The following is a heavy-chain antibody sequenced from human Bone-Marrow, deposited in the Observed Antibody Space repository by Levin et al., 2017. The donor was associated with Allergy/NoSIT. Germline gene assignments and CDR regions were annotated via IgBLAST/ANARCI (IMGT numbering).Heavy chain of an antibody. CDR1: GFTFSTYR. CDR3: AGKEDHYYYGMDV. Sequence: KAGGSLRLSCAASGFTFSTYRMNWVRQAPGKGLEWVSSISSSNIYKYYADSVKGRFTISRDSAKNSLYLQMNSLRVEDTAVYYCAGKEDHYYYGMDVWGQGTTVTVSS. CDR2: ISSSNIYK. J-gene: IGHJ6*02. D-gene: IGHD4-23*01. V-gene: IGHV3-21*01.